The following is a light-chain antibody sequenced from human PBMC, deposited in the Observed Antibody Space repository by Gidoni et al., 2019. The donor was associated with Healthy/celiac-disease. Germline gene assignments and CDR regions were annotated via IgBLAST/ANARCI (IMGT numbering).Light chain of an antibody. CDR3: ATWDDSLNGWV. CDR2: SHN. J-gene: IGLJ3*02. CDR1: SSNIGSNT. V-gene: IGLV1-44*01. Sequence: QSVLTHPPSASGTPGQRVTISCSGSSSNIGSNTVNWYQQLPGTAPKLLLYSHNQRPSGVPDRFSGSKSGTSASLAISGLQSEDEADYYCATWDDSLNGWVFGGGTKLTVL.